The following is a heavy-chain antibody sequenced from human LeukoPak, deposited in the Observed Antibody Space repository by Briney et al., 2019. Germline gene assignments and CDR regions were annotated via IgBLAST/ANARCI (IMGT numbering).Heavy chain of an antibody. CDR3: ARHEMPDYSGPGDY. J-gene: IGHJ4*02. D-gene: IGHD3-10*01. Sequence: PSETLSLTCTVSGGSITSSSYYWDWIRQPPGKGLEWIGTIYYSGSTYYNPSLKSRVTISVDTSKNQFSLKLSSVTAADTAVYYCARHEMPDYSGPGDYWGQGTLVTVSS. CDR2: IYYSGST. CDR1: GGSITSSSYY. V-gene: IGHV4-39*01.